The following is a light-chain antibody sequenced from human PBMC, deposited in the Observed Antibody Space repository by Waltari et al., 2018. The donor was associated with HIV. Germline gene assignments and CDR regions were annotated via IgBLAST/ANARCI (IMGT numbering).Light chain of an antibody. CDR1: SSNIGSKY. J-gene: IGLJ1*01. CDR2: SNM. Sequence: QSVLTQPPSASGTPGQRVTISCSGSSSNIGSKYVYWYQQLPGTAPKLLIYSNMRRPSGVPDRFSCSKSGTSASLAISVLRSEDEADYYCAAWDDSLSAFYVFGTGTKVTVL. CDR3: AAWDDSLSAFYV. V-gene: IGLV1-47*02.